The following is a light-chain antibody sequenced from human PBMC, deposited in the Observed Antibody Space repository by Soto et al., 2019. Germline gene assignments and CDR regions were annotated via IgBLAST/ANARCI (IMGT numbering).Light chain of an antibody. V-gene: IGLV2-14*01. J-gene: IGLJ1*01. Sequence: QSVLTQPASVSGSPGQSITISCTGTSSDVGGYNYVSWYQHHPGKAPKLIIYEVSNRPSGVSNRFSGSKSGNTASLTISGLQADDEADYCCSSYTSSSTVVFGIGTKVTVL. CDR2: EVS. CDR1: SSDVGGYNY. CDR3: SSYTSSSTVV.